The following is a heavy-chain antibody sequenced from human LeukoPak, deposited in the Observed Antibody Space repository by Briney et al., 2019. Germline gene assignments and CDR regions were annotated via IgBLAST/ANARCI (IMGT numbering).Heavy chain of an antibody. D-gene: IGHD5-12*01. V-gene: IGHV3-30*14. CDR3: ARGPSGYHNT. CDR2: IRYDGSNK. J-gene: IGHJ4*02. Sequence: GGSLRLSCAASGFTFGSYAMHWVRQAPGKGLEWEAFIRYDGSNKYYADSVKGRFTISRDNSKNTLYLQMNSLRAEDTAVYYCARGPSGYHNTGGQGTLVTVSS. CDR1: GFTFGSYA.